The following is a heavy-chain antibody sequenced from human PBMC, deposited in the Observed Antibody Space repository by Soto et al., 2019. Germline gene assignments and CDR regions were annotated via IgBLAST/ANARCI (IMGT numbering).Heavy chain of an antibody. D-gene: IGHD2-2*01. CDR2: IYYSGST. CDR1: GGSISSYY. J-gene: IGHJ4*02. Sequence: SETLSLTCTVSGGSISSYYWSWIRQPPGKGLEWIGYIYYSGSTNYNPSLKSRVTISVDTSKNQFSLKLSSVTAADTAVYYCARAEVPAADLDYWGQGTLVTVSS. V-gene: IGHV4-59*01. CDR3: ARAEVPAADLDY.